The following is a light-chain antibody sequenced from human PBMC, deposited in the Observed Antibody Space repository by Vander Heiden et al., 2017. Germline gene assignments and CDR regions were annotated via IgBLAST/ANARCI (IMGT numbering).Light chain of an antibody. Sequence: DIQLTQSPSSLSASVGDRVAISCRTSQSVSNYLNWYQQKPGKAPTLLIYATSRLQSGVPSRFSGSGSRTDFTLIISSLQPEDFATYSCQQTFSTPRTFGQGTKVEIK. J-gene: IGKJ1*01. CDR3: QQTFSTPRT. CDR2: ATS. V-gene: IGKV1-39*01. CDR1: QSVSNY.